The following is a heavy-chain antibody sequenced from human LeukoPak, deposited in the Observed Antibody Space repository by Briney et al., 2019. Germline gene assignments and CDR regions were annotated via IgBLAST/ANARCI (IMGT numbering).Heavy chain of an antibody. V-gene: IGHV4-4*07. CDR2: IYTSGST. D-gene: IGHD4-17*01. CDR1: GGSFSGYY. J-gene: IGHJ4*02. Sequence: SETLSLTCAVYGGSFSGYYWSWIRQPAGKGLEWIGRIYTSGSTNYNPSLKSRVTISVDTSKNQFSLKLSSVTAADTAVYYCARDFGYGDYFFDDWGQGTLVTVSS. CDR3: ARDFGYGDYFFDD.